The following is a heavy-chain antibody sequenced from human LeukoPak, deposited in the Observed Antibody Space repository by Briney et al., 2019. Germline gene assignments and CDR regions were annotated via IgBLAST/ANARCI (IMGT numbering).Heavy chain of an antibody. Sequence: SETLSLTCAVYGGSFSGYYWSWVRQPPGKGLEWIGEINHSGSTNYNPSLKSRVTISVDTSKNQFSLKLSSVNVADTAVYYCVRGEVATILVQWSHGKGSDYYFDDWGQGTLVTVSS. J-gene: IGHJ4*02. V-gene: IGHV4-34*01. D-gene: IGHD5-12*01. CDR3: VRGEVATILVQWSHGKGSDYYFDD. CDR1: GGSFSGYY. CDR2: INHSGST.